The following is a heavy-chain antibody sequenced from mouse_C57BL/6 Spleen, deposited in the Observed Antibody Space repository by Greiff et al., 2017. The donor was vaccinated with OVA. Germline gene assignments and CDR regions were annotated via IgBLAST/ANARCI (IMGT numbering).Heavy chain of an antibody. CDR2: IDPEDGDT. J-gene: IGHJ3*01. CDR3: TLLYYGSSPWFAY. CDR1: GFTIKDYY. D-gene: IGHD1-1*01. Sequence: VQLQQSGAELVRPGASVKLSCTASGFTIKDYYMHWVKQRPEQGLEWIGRIDPEDGDTEYAPKFKGKATMTADTSSNTAYMQLSSLTSEDTAVYYCTLLYYGSSPWFAYWGQGTLVTVSA. V-gene: IGHV14-1*01.